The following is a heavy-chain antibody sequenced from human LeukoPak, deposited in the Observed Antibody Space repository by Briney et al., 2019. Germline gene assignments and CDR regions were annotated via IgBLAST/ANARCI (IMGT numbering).Heavy chain of an antibody. CDR3: ARDHRAPTIIWDS. J-gene: IGHJ4*02. CDR1: GFTFSSHW. V-gene: IGHV3-7*01. CDR2: INPDGSEK. Sequence: GGSLRLSCATSGFTFSSHWMSWVRQAPGKGLEWVANINPDGSEKHYVDSVKGRITISRDNAKNSMYLQMNSLRAEDTAVYYCARDHRAPTIIWDSWGQGTLVTVSS. D-gene: IGHD3-16*01.